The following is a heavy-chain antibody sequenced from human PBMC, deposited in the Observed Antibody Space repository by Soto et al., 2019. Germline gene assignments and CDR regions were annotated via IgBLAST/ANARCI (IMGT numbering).Heavy chain of an antibody. CDR1: GGIFSSHV. Sequence: QVQLVQSGAEGKKPGSSVKVSCKASGGIFSSHVISWVRQAPGQGLEWMGGIIPMFGTPNYAEKFQGRVTMTADKSQSTAYMEVNNLRSEDTAVYYCARFPSGSGHNYYSYYGMDVWGQGTTVTVSS. D-gene: IGHD2-15*01. CDR2: IIPMFGTP. CDR3: ARFPSGSGHNYYSYYGMDV. J-gene: IGHJ6*02. V-gene: IGHV1-69*06.